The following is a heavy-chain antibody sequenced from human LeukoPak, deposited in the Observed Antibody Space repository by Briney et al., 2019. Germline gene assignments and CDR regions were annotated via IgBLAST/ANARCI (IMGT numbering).Heavy chain of an antibody. Sequence: SVKVSCKASGGTFSSYAISWVRQAPGQGLEWMGGIIPIFGTANYAQKFQGRVTITADKSTSTAYMELSSLRSEDTAVYYCARDTLVGATSAFDIWAKGQWSPSLQ. J-gene: IGHJ3*02. D-gene: IGHD1-26*01. CDR1: GGTFSSYA. CDR2: IIPIFGTA. CDR3: ARDTLVGATSAFDI. V-gene: IGHV1-69*06.